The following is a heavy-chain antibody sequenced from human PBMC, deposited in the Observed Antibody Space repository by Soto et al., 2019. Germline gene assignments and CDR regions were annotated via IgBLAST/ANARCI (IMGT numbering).Heavy chain of an antibody. V-gene: IGHV3-53*04. CDR2: IYSGGST. D-gene: IGHD6-6*01. CDR3: ARGSSPDAFDI. J-gene: IGHJ3*02. Sequence: PGGSLRLSCAASGFTVSSNYMSWVRQAPGKGPEWVSVIYSGGSTYYADSVKGRFTISRHNSKNTLYLQMNSLRAEDTAVYYCARGSSPDAFDIWGQGTMVTVSS. CDR1: GFTVSSNY.